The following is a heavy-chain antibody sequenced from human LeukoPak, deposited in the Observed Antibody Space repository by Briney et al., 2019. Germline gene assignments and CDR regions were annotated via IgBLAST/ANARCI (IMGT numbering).Heavy chain of an antibody. Sequence: GGSLRLSCAASGFTFSDYSMNWVRQAPGEGLEWVSSISSRSIYIHYADSVKGRFTISRDNAKNSLYLQMNSLRAEDTAVYYCARDRAGTMVRGVIVYDAFDIWGQGTMVTVSS. D-gene: IGHD3-10*01. V-gene: IGHV3-21*01. CDR2: ISSRSIYI. CDR1: GFTFSDYS. J-gene: IGHJ3*02. CDR3: ARDRAGTMVRGVIVYDAFDI.